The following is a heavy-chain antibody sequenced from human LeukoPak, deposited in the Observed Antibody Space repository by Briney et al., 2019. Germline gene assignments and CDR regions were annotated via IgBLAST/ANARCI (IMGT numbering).Heavy chain of an antibody. V-gene: IGHV1-2*02. CDR1: GYTFTVYY. J-gene: IGHJ4*02. CDR3: ARGQLSNTAMVTR. CDR2: INPNSGGT. Sequence: ASVKVSCKASGYTFTVYYMHWVRQAPGQGLEWMGWINPNSGGTNYTQKFQGRVTMTRDTSISTAYTELSRLRSDDTAVYYCARGQLSNTAMVTRWGQGTLVTVSS. D-gene: IGHD5-18*01.